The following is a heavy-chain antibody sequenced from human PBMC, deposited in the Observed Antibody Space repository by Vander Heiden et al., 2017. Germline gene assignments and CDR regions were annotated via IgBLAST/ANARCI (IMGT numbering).Heavy chain of an antibody. CDR3: AKDPGQSGPLYNWFDP. CDR2: ISFDGSNQ. J-gene: IGHJ5*02. Sequence: AMHWVRQAPGKGLQWVAAISFDGSNQYYVDSVKGRFTTSRDNSKNTLYLQMNSLRAEDTAVYYCAKDPGQSGPLYNWFDPWGQGTLVTVTS. CDR1: A. V-gene: IGHV3-30*18.